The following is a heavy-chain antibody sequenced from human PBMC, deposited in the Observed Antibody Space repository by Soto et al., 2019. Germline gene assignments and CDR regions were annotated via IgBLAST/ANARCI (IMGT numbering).Heavy chain of an antibody. J-gene: IGHJ4*02. CDR1: GYTFTGYY. Sequence: ASVKVSCKASGYTFTGYYMHWVRQAPGQGLEWMGWINPNSGGTNYAQKFQGRVTMTRDTSISTAYMELSRLRSDDTAVYYCASEGRSGASSSWYDYWGQGTLVTVSS. V-gene: IGHV1-2*02. D-gene: IGHD6-13*01. CDR3: ASEGRSGASSSWYDY. CDR2: INPNSGGT.